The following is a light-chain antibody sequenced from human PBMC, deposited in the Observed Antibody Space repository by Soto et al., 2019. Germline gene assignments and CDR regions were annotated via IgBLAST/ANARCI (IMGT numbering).Light chain of an antibody. CDR2: EVS. CDR1: SSDVGGYNY. V-gene: IGLV2-14*01. J-gene: IGLJ1*01. CDR3: SSYTDNSTLV. Sequence: QPVLTQPASVSGSPGQSITISCTGTSSDVGGYNYVSWYQQHPDKAPKLILYEVSNRPSGVSNRFSGSKSGNTASLTISGLQTEDGADYYCSSYTDNSTLVFGTGTQLTVL.